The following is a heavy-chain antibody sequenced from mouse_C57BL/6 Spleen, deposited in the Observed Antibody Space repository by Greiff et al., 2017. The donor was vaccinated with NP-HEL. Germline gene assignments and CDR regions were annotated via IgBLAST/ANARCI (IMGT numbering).Heavy chain of an antibody. CDR1: GFTFSSYA. D-gene: IGHD3-3*01. CDR2: ISDGGSYT. Sequence: DVKLVESGGGLVKPGGSLKLSCAASGFTFSSYAMSWVRQTPEKRLEWVATISDGGSYTYYPDNVKGRFTISRDNAKNNLYLQMSHLKSEDTAMYYCARERAYQGYFDVWGTGTTVTVSS. V-gene: IGHV5-4*01. CDR3: ARERAYQGYFDV. J-gene: IGHJ1*03.